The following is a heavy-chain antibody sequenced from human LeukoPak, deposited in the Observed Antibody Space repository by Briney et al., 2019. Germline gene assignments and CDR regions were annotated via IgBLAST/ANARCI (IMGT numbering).Heavy chain of an antibody. J-gene: IGHJ4*02. CDR1: GFTFSTYG. CDR2: IRYDGGNE. V-gene: IGHV3-30*02. D-gene: IGHD6-6*01. Sequence: PGGSLRLSCAASGFTFSTYGMHWVRQAPGKGLEWVAFIRYDGGNENYTDSVKGRFTISRDNSKNTVYLQMNSLRTEDTAIYYCTKVMEQQLVSTDYWGQGTLVTVSS. CDR3: TKVMEQQLVSTDY.